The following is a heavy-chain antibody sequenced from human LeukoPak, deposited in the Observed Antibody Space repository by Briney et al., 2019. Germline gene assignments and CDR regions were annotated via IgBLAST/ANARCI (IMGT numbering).Heavy chain of an antibody. V-gene: IGHV4-4*02. D-gene: IGHD1-1*01. CDR1: GGSISSNNW. CDR2: IYHSGSP. J-gene: IGHJ4*02. Sequence: SETLSLTCAVSGGSISSNNWWGWVRQPPGKGLEWIGEIYHSGSPNYNPSLKSRVTISVDKSRNHFSLNLSSVTAADAAVYYCARVNINNWHSCDYWGQGTLVTVSS. CDR3: ARVNINNWHSCDY.